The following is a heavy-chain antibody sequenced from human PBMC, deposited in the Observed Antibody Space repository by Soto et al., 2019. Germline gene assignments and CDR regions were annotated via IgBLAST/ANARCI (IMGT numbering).Heavy chain of an antibody. V-gene: IGHV3-30*03. Sequence: SLRLSCAASGFTFSSYGMHWVRQAPGKGLEWVAVTSYDGSNKYYADSVKGRFTISRDNSKNTLYLQMNSLGAEDTAVYYCARDFVVGGPTINYYYGMDVWGQGTTVTVSS. J-gene: IGHJ6*02. CDR3: ARDFVVGGPTINYYYGMDV. CDR1: GFTFSSYG. D-gene: IGHD1-26*01. CDR2: TSYDGSNK.